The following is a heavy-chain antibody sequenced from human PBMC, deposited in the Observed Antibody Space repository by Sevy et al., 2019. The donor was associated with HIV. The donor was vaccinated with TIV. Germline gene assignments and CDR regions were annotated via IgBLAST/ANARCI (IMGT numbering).Heavy chain of an antibody. Sequence: ASVKVSCKASGYTFTSYGISWVRQAPGQGLEWMGGISAYNGNTNYAQKLQGRVTMTTDTSTGTAYMELRSLRSDDTAVYYCARGMGSSEYFDAFDIWGQGTMVTVSS. CDR2: ISAYNGNT. J-gene: IGHJ3*02. D-gene: IGHD6-6*01. CDR1: GYTFTSYG. CDR3: ARGMGSSEYFDAFDI. V-gene: IGHV1-18*04.